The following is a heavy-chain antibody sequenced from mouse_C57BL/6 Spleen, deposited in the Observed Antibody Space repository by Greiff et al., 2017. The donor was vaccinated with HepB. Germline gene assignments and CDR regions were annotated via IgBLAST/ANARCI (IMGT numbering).Heavy chain of an antibody. Sequence: VQLQQPGAELVRPGSSVKLSCKASGYTFTSYWMDWVKQRPGQGLEWIGNIYPSDSETHYNQKFKDKATLTVDKSSSTAYMQLSSLTSEDSAVYYCARGAYYSNYVLLAYWGQGTLVTVSA. CDR1: GYTFTSYW. CDR2: IYPSDSET. J-gene: IGHJ3*01. CDR3: ARGAYYSNYVLLAY. V-gene: IGHV1-61*01. D-gene: IGHD2-5*01.